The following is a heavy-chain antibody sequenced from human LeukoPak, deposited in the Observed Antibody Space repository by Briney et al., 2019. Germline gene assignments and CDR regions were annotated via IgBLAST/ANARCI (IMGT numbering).Heavy chain of an antibody. J-gene: IGHJ4*02. V-gene: IGHV1-69*05. D-gene: IGHD5-18*01. CDR2: IIPIFGAA. CDR3: ARDPHSYGYYYFDY. CDR1: GGTFSSYA. Sequence: ASVKVSCKASGGTFSSYAISWVRQAPGQGLEWMGRIIPIFGAANYAQKFQGGVTITTDESTSTAYMELSSLRSEDTAVYYCARDPHSYGYYYFDYWGQGTLVTVSS.